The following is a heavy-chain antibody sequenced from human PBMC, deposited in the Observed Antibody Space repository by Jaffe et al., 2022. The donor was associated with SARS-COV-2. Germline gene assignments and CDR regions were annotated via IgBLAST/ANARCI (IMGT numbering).Heavy chain of an antibody. CDR2: ISGSGGST. V-gene: IGHV3-23*01. CDR1: GFTFSSYA. CDR3: AKDPGYCSSTSCFGAFDI. Sequence: EVQLLESGGGLVQPGGSLRLSCAASGFTFSSYAMSWVRQAPGKGLEWVSAISGSGGSTYYADSVKGRFTISRDNSKNTLYLQMNSLRAEDTAVYYCAKDPGYCSSTSCFGAFDIWGQGTMVTVSS. D-gene: IGHD2-2*01. J-gene: IGHJ3*02.